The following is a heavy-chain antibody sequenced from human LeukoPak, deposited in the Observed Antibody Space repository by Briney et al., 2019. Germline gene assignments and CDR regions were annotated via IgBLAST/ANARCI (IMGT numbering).Heavy chain of an antibody. Sequence: PSETLSLTCTVSGGSISSSSYYRGWIRQPPGKGLEWIGSIYYSGSTYYNPSLKSRVTISVDTSKNQFSLTLSSVTAADTAVYYCARHSVLGWSYYYCYMDVWGKGTTVTVSS. J-gene: IGHJ6*03. CDR3: ARHSVLGWSYYYCYMDV. CDR2: IYYSGST. V-gene: IGHV4-39*01. CDR1: GGSISSSSYY.